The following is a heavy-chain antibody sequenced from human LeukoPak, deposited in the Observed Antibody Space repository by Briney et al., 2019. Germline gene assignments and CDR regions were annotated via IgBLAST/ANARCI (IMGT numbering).Heavy chain of an antibody. J-gene: IGHJ6*03. CDR3: ARLGDTAMVSPLDYYYMDV. Sequence: SETLSLTCTVSGGSISSYYWSWIRQPPGKGLGWIGYIYTSGSTNYNPSLKSRVTISVDTSKNQFSLKLSSVTAADTAVYYCARLGDTAMVSPLDYYYMDVWGKGTTVTVSS. V-gene: IGHV4-4*09. CDR2: IYTSGST. CDR1: GGSISSYY. D-gene: IGHD5-18*01.